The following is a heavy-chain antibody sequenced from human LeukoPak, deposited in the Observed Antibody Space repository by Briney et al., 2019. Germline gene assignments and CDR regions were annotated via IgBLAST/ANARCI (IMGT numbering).Heavy chain of an antibody. V-gene: IGHV3-23*01. CDR3: AKGSAAARPYYFDS. Sequence: GGSLRLSCQTSGFTFGNYAMSWVRQAQGKELEWISAISTNGVNTYYADSVKGRFTISRDNSRHALSLQMNGLRADDTAVYYCAKGSAAARPYYFDSWGQGTLVAVSS. D-gene: IGHD6-6*01. CDR1: GFTFGNYA. J-gene: IGHJ4*02. CDR2: ISTNGVNT.